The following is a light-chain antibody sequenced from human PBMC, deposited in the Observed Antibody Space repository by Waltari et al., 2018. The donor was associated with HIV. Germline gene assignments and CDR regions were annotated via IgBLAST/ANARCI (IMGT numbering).Light chain of an antibody. V-gene: IGLV2-14*01. Sequence: QSALTQPASVSGSPGQSITISCTGTSSAVAGYNSVSWYQQHPGKAPKRMIYEVSNRPSGVSNRFSGSKSGNTASLTISGLQAEDEADYYCSSYTSSSTPYVFGTGTKVTVL. J-gene: IGLJ1*01. CDR3: SSYTSSSTPYV. CDR2: EVS. CDR1: SSAVAGYNS.